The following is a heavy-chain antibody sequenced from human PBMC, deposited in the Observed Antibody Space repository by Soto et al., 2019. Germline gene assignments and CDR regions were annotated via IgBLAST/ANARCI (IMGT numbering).Heavy chain of an antibody. CDR3: AKVAAGTFDY. CDR2: ISYSGHNT. Sequence: EVQLLESGGGLVQPGGSLILSCAASGFPFSSYTMSWVRQAPGQGLECVSSISYSGHNTYYADSVQGRFTISRDNSKDTLSLQMSSLRAEDTAIYFCAKVAAGTFDYWGQGTLVTVSS. V-gene: IGHV3-23*01. D-gene: IGHD6-13*01. CDR1: GFPFSSYT. J-gene: IGHJ4*02.